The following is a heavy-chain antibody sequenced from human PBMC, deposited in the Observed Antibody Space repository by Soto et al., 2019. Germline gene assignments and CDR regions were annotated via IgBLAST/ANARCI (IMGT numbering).Heavy chain of an antibody. V-gene: IGHV2-70*11. CDR3: AGIRMRGKLRFLEWLPHYYSYYGRDA. CDR1: GFSLSTSGMC. D-gene: IGHD3-3*01. J-gene: IGHJ6*02. Sequence: SGPTLVNPTQTLTLTCTFSGFSLSTSGMCVSWIRQPPGKALEWLARIDWDDDKYYSTSLKTRLTISKDTSKNQVVLTMTNMVPVDAAAYYCAGIRMRGKLRFLEWLPHYYSYYGRDAWGQGPTVTV. CDR2: IDWDDDK.